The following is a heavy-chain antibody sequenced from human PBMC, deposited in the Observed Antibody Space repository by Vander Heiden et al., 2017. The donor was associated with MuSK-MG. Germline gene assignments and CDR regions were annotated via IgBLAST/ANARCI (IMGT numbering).Heavy chain of an antibody. D-gene: IGHD3-16*02. CDR3: ARGASDYIWGSYRTIRDY. V-gene: IGHV4-34*01. CDR2: INHSGST. J-gene: IGHJ4*02. Sequence: QVQLQQLGEGLLKLPETLSLTCAVYGGSFSVYYWRWIRQPPGKGLEWIGEINHSGSTNYNPSLKSRVTIAVDTSKNQFSLKLSSVTAADTAVYYCARGASDYIWGSYRTIRDYWGQGTLVTVSS. CDR1: GGSFSVYY.